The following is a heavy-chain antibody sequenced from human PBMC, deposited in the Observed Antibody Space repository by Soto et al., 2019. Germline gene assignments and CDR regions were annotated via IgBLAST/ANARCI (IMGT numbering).Heavy chain of an antibody. Sequence: PSETLSLTCTVSGGSLSSSSYYWGWIRQPPGKGLEWIGSIYYSGSTYYNPSLKSRVTISVDTSKNQFSLKLSSVTAADTAVYYCARHYRSSTSSVDYWGQGTLVTVSS. CDR3: ARHYRSSTSSVDY. CDR1: GGSLSSSSYY. D-gene: IGHD6-6*01. CDR2: IYYSGST. J-gene: IGHJ4*02. V-gene: IGHV4-39*01.